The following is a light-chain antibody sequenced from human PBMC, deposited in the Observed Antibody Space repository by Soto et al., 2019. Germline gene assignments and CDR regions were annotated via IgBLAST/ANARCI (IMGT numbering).Light chain of an antibody. CDR3: QQGHDGPLT. CDR2: GVS. J-gene: IGKJ2*01. V-gene: IGKV3-15*01. Sequence: EIVMTQSPATLSVSPGERATLSCRASQSISGELAWYQQRPGQPPRLHIYGVSTRATGVPDRFSGSGSGSDFTLTISGLQSEDFAVYNCQQGHDGPLTFGQGTRLDI. CDR1: QSISGE.